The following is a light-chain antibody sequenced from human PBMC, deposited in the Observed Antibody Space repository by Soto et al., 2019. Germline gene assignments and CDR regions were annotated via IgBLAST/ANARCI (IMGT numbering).Light chain of an antibody. CDR2: AAS. V-gene: IGKV3-15*01. CDR1: QSIGSS. CDR3: QQYDQWWT. Sequence: EIVMTQSPATLSVSPGEIATLSCRASQSIGSSLAWYQVEPGQAPRLLIYAASTRVAGIPDRFSGSGSGTEFTLTISSLQSEDFRVYFCQQYDQWWTFGQGTKVEVK. J-gene: IGKJ1*01.